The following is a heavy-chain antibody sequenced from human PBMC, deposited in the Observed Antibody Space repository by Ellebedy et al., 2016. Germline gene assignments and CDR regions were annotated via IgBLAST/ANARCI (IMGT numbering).Heavy chain of an antibody. CDR3: ARGGFIVRYSD. V-gene: IGHV1-18*01. J-gene: IGHJ4*02. CDR1: GYIFTSFD. CDR2: ISNYNGRT. Sequence: ASVKVSCXASGYIFTSFDISWVRQAPGQGLEWVGSISNYNGRTDYAEKVQGRVTMTTDTSTSTAYMELRSLRIDDTGVYFCARGGFIVRYSDWGQGTLVTVSS. D-gene: IGHD6-13*01.